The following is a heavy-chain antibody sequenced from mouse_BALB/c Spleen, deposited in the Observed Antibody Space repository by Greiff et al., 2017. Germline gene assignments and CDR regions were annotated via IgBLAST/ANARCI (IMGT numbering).Heavy chain of an antibody. CDR1: GYTFTSYW. Sequence: QVQLQQPGAELVRPGASVKLSCKASGYTFTSYWINWVKQRPGQGLEWIGNIYPSDSYTNYNQKFKDKATLTVDKSSSTAYMQLSSPTSEDSAVYYCTRLYGNYYAMDYWGQGTTLTVSS. CDR3: TRLYGNYYAMDY. CDR2: IYPSDSYT. D-gene: IGHD2-1*01. J-gene: IGHJ4*01. V-gene: IGHV1-69*02.